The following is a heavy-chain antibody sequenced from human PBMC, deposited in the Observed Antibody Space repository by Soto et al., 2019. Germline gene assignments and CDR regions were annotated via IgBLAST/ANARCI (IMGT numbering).Heavy chain of an antibody. CDR3: ARHGKLPLSSGWPTWFDP. D-gene: IGHD6-19*01. J-gene: IGHJ5*02. V-gene: IGHV5-10-1*01. Sequence: PGESLKISCKGSGYSFTSYWISWVRQMPGKGLEWMGRIDPSDSYTNYSPSFQGHVTISADKSISTAYLQWSSLKASDTAMYYCARHGKLPLSSGWPTWFDPWGQGTLFTVSS. CDR1: GYSFTSYW. CDR2: IDPSDSYT.